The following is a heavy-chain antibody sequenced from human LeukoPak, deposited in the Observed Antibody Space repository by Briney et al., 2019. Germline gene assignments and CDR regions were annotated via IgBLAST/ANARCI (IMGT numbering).Heavy chain of an antibody. V-gene: IGHV4-39*07. CDR3: ARDVYFSDTSGYKDY. Sequence: SETLSLTCAVSGGSISTSSYYWGWIRQPPGKGLEWIGNIYYSGPTYYKPSLKSRVTISLDTSKNQFSLKLSSVTAADTAVYYCARDVYFSDTSGYKDYWGQGTLVTVSS. J-gene: IGHJ4*02. CDR1: GGSISTSSYY. D-gene: IGHD3-22*01. CDR2: IYYSGPT.